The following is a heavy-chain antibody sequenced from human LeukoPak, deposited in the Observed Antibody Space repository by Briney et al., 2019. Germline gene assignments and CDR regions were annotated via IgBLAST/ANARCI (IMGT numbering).Heavy chain of an antibody. CDR3: TRAPYSSGWFDY. CDR1: GFTFSSYW. CDR2: VSYDGNEK. Sequence: PGGSLRLSCVGSGFTFSSYWMTWVRQAPGKGLEWVAVVSYDGNEKYYADSVKGRFTISRDNSKNTLYLQMNSLRAEDAAVYYCTRAPYSSGWFDYWGQGTPVTVSS. J-gene: IGHJ4*02. V-gene: IGHV3-30*03. D-gene: IGHD6-25*01.